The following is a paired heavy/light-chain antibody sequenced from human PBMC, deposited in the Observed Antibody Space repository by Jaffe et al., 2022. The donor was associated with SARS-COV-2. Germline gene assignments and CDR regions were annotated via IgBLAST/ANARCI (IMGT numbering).Heavy chain of an antibody. Sequence: QVQLVESGGGVVQSGRSLRLSCAASGFTFSNYGIHWVRQAPGKGLEWVAVFWADGIRKYYADSVKGRFTVSRDNSKNTLYMQMNSLRVEDTAVYYCARDNDGSSHYDVFDIWGQGTLVTVSS. CDR3: ARDNDGSSHYDVFDI. J-gene: IGHJ3*02. CDR1: GFTFSNYG. D-gene: IGHD2-2*01. CDR2: FWADGIRK. V-gene: IGHV3-33*01.
Light chain of an antibody. V-gene: IGLV2-14*01. CDR2: GVG. CDR3: SSYTSSITRI. Sequence: QSALTQPASVSGSPGQSITISCTGTSSDVGGYNYVSWYQQHPGKAPKLMIYGVGSRPSGVPDRFSGSKSGNTASLTISGLQAEDEADYYCSSYTSSITRIFGTGTKVTVL. J-gene: IGLJ1*01. CDR1: SSDVGGYNY.